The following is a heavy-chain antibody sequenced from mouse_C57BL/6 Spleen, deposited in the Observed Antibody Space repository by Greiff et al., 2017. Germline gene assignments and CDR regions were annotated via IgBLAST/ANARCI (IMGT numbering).Heavy chain of an antibody. CDR1: GFSLTSYG. Sequence: VKLVESGPGLVAPSQSLSITCTVSGFSLTSYGVSWVRQPPGKGLEWLGVIWGDGSTNYHSALISRLSISKDNSKSQVFLKLNSLQTDETATYYGAKRVYDGYPAWFAYWGQGTLVTVSA. CDR2: IWGDGST. CDR3: AKRVYDGYPAWFAY. J-gene: IGHJ3*01. V-gene: IGHV2-3*01. D-gene: IGHD2-3*01.